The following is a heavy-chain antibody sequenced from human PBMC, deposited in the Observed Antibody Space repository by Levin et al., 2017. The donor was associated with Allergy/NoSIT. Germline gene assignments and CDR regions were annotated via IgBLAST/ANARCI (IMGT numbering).Heavy chain of an antibody. V-gene: IGHV3-9*01. Sequence: PGGSLRLSCAASGFTFDDYAMHWVRQAPGKGLEWVSGISWNSGSIGYADSVKGRFTISRDNAKNSLYLQMNSLRAEDTALYYCAKDIFRRDRSSWLNYAFDIWGQGTMVTVSS. D-gene: IGHD6-13*01. CDR3: AKDIFRRDRSSWLNYAFDI. CDR2: ISWNSGSI. J-gene: IGHJ3*02. CDR1: GFTFDDYA.